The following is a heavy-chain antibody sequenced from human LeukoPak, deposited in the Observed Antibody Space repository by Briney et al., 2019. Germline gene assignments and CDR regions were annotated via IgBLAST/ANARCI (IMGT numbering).Heavy chain of an antibody. CDR2: IKSKPNSYAT. D-gene: IGHD3-22*01. CDR1: GFTISDSA. J-gene: IGHJ4*02. Sequence: PGGSLRLSCAASGFTISDSAIHWVRQASGKGQEWVGRIKSKPNSYATGYAAPVKARFTISRDDSKNTPFLQMTSLKTEDTPIYYCTRRDYYDRSSDYWGQGTLVTVSS. V-gene: IGHV3-73*01. CDR3: TRRDYYDRSSDY.